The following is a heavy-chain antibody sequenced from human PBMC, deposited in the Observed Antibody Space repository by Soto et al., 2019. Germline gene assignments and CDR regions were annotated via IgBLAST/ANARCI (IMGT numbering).Heavy chain of an antibody. Sequence: PSETLSLTCAVSGGSISSSNWWSWVRQPPGKGLEWIGEIYHSGSTNYNPSLKSRVTISVDKSKNQFSLKLRSVTAADTAVYYCARGGVETATMGLYFDYWGEGTLVIVSS. D-gene: IGHD3-10*01. CDR2: IYHSGST. V-gene: IGHV4-4*02. CDR1: GGSISSSNW. J-gene: IGHJ4*02. CDR3: ARGGVETATMGLYFDY.